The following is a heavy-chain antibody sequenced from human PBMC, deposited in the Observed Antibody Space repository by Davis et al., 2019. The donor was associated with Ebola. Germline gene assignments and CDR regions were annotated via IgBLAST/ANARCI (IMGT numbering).Heavy chain of an antibody. V-gene: IGHV1-69*06. CDR3: ARGSLRYLGKSYYYGMDV. Sequence: AASVKVSCKASGGTFSSYAISWVRQAPGQGLEWMRGIIPIFGTANYAQKFQGRVTITADKSTSTAYMELSSLRSEDTAVYYCARGSLRYLGKSYYYGMDVWGQGTTVTVSS. J-gene: IGHJ6*02. D-gene: IGHD4-17*01. CDR2: IIPIFGTA. CDR1: GGTFSSYA.